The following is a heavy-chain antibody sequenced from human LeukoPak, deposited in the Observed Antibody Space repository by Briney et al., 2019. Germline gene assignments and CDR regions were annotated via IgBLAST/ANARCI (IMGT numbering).Heavy chain of an antibody. CDR3: ARDRDYYDSNSFSPDAFDI. Sequence: GGSLRLSCAGSGFAFSNYNMYWVRQAPGKGLEWVSSIGSGSALIYYADSVQGRFTISRDNAKNSLYLQMNSLRAEDTAVYYCARDRDYYDSNSFSPDAFDIWGQGTMVTVSS. D-gene: IGHD3-22*01. V-gene: IGHV3-48*01. CDR2: IGSGSALI. CDR1: GFAFSNYN. J-gene: IGHJ3*02.